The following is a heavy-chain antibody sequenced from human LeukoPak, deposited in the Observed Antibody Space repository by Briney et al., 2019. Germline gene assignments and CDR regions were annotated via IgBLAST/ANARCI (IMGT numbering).Heavy chain of an antibody. D-gene: IGHD6-13*01. V-gene: IGHV4-30-4*01. J-gene: IGHJ4*02. CDR3: ASTTRIAAAIDY. Sequence: PSETLSLTCTVSGGSISRSDYYWTWIRQPPGKGLEYLGYIYHSGITYYNPSLKSRVTISVDTSKNQFSLKLSSVTAADTAVYYCASTTRIAAAIDYWGQGTLVTVSS. CDR1: GGSISRSDYY. CDR2: IYHSGIT.